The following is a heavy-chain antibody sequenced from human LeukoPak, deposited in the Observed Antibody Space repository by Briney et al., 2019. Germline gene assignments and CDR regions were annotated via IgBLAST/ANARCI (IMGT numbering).Heavy chain of an antibody. CDR1: GYTLTDYY. Sequence: ASVTVSCKSSGYTLTDYYIYWVRQAPGPGLERLGWLNPHSGGTNNSQKFHDRVTLTTDTSTSTAYIVLTTPASDENATYYYSPGHLIINGLDVWGQGTTVLVSS. V-gene: IGHV1-2*02. J-gene: IGHJ6*02. CDR2: LNPHSGGT. CDR3: SPGHLIINGLDV.